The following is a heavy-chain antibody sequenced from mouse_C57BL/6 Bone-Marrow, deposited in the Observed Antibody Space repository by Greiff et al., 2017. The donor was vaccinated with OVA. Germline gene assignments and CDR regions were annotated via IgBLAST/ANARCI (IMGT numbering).Heavy chain of an antibody. CDR2: ISSGGSYT. CDR1: GFTFSSSG. CDR3: ARQEWFAY. J-gene: IGHJ3*01. V-gene: IGHV5-6*01. Sequence: EVKLMESGGDLVKPGGSLKLSCAASGFTFSSSGMSWVRQTPDKRLEWVATISSGGSYTYYPDRVKGRFTISRDNAKNTLYLQMSSLKSEDTAMYYCARQEWFAYWGQGTLVTVSA.